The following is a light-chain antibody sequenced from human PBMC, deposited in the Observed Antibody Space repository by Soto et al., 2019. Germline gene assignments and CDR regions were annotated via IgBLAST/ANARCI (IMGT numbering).Light chain of an antibody. CDR2: KAS. CDR1: QSISSW. CDR3: QQYIGHPRT. J-gene: IGKJ1*01. V-gene: IGKV1-5*03. Sequence: DIQMTQSPSTLSSSFGDRVTITWGASQSISSWLAWYQQKPGKVPNLLIYKASSLHSGVPSRFSGSGSGTEFTLTISSLKTDDFATYYCQQYIGHPRTFGQGTKVDI.